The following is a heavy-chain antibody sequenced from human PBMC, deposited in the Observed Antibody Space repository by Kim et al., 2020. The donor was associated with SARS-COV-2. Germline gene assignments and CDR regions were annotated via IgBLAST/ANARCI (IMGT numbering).Heavy chain of an antibody. V-gene: IGHV3-13*01. J-gene: IGHJ6*02. Sequence: GGSLRLSCAASGFTFSSYDMHWVRQATGKGLEWVSAIGTAGDTYYPGSVKGRFTISRENAKNSLYLQMNSLRAGDTAVYYCARDRVDWGQYKLRGYYYYYGMDVWGQGTTVTVSS. D-gene: IGHD3-16*01. CDR3: ARDRVDWGQYKLRGYYYYYGMDV. CDR2: IGTAGDT. CDR1: GFTFSSYD.